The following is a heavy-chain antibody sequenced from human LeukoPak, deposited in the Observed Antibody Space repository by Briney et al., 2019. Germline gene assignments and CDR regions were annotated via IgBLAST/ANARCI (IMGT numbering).Heavy chain of an antibody. V-gene: IGHV1-69*04. CDR1: GYTFTGYY. CDR3: AGVTGGQEPNFEY. CDR2: IIPILGIA. D-gene: IGHD1-14*01. Sequence: SVKVSCKASGYTFTGYYIHWVRQAPGQGLEWMGRIIPILGIANYAQKFQGRVTITADKSTSTAYMELSSLRSEDTAVYYCAGVTGGQEPNFEYWGQGTLVNVSS. J-gene: IGHJ4*02.